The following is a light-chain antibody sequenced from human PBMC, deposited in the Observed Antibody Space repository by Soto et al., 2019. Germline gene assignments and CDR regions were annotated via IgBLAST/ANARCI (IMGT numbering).Light chain of an antibody. CDR3: QSYDRSLSGSV. V-gene: IGLV1-40*02. Sequence: QSAVTQPLSVSGAPGQRVTISCTGSSSNIGAGYDVHWYQQVPGTAPRLVIYGNINRPSGVPGRFSGSKSGTSASLAITGLQAEDEADYYCQSYDRSLSGSVFGGGTKVTVL. CDR2: GNI. CDR1: SSNIGAGYD. J-gene: IGLJ3*02.